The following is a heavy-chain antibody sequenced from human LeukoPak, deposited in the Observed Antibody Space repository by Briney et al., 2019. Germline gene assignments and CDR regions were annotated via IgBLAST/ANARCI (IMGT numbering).Heavy chain of an antibody. D-gene: IGHD3-3*01. CDR2: IYYSGST. J-gene: IGHJ4*02. Sequence: SETLSLTCTVSGGSISSSSYYWGWIRQPPGKGLERIGSIYYSGSTYYNPSLKSRVTISVDTSKGQFSLRLTSVTAADTAVYYCARHVRFLEWLSSYYFDYWGQGTLVTVSS. CDR3: ARHVRFLEWLSSYYFDY. V-gene: IGHV4-39*01. CDR1: GGSISSSSYY.